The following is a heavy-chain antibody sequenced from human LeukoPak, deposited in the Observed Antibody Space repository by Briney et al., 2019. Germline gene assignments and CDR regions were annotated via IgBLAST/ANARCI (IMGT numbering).Heavy chain of an antibody. D-gene: IGHD3-3*01. Sequence: GGSLRLSYAASGFTFSSYAMSWVRQAPGKGLEWVSAISGSGGSTYYADSVKGRFTISRDNSKNTLYLQMNSLRAEDTAVYYCAKQQEWLLNYLNWFDPWGQGTLVTVSS. CDR1: GFTFSSYA. J-gene: IGHJ5*02. CDR3: AKQQEWLLNYLNWFDP. V-gene: IGHV3-23*01. CDR2: ISGSGGST.